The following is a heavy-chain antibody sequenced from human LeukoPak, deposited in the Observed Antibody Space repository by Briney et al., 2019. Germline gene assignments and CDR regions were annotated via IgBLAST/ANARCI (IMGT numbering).Heavy chain of an antibody. Sequence: PGGSLRLSCAASGFTFSSYAMSWVRQAPGKGLEWVSAISGSGGSTYYADSVKGRFTISRDNSKNTLYLQMNSLRAEDTAVYYCAIGDSSGYWFSLDYWGQGTLVTVSS. CDR1: GFTFSSYA. J-gene: IGHJ4*02. V-gene: IGHV3-23*01. CDR2: ISGSGGST. CDR3: AIGDSSGYWFSLDY. D-gene: IGHD3-22*01.